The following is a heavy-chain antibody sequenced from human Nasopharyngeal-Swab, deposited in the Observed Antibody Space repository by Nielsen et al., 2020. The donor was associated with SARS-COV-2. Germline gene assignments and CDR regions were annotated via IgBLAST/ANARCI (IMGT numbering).Heavy chain of an antibody. CDR2: INAGNGNT. CDR1: GYTFTIYA. CDR3: AREMSVVVPAAMNY. V-gene: IGHV1-3*01. Sequence: ASVKVSCKASGYTFTIYAMHWVRQAPGQRLEWMGWINAGNGNTKYSQKFQGRVTITRDTSASTAYMELSSLRSEDTAVYYCAREMSVVVPAAMNYWGQGTLVTVSS. J-gene: IGHJ4*02. D-gene: IGHD2-2*01.